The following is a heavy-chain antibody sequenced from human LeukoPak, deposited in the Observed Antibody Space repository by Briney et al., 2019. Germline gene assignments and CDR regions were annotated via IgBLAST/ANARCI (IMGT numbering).Heavy chain of an antibody. CDR3: ARDLTDCSSTRCYYGPVDY. D-gene: IGHD2-2*01. CDR2: INSGSTTI. V-gene: IGHV3-48*04. CDR1: GFTFSSYS. J-gene: IGHJ4*02. Sequence: GGSLRLSCAASGFTFSSYSMNWVRQAPGKGLEWVSYINSGSTTIYYADSVKGRFTVSRDNAKNTLYLQMNSLRAEDTAVYYCARDLTDCSSTRCYYGPVDYWGQGTLVAVSS.